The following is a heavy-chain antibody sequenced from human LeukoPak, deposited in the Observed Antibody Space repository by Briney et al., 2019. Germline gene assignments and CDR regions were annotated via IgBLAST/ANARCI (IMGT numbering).Heavy chain of an antibody. V-gene: IGHV1-2*02. CDR1: GYTFTGYY. CDR3: ARALFTKYRSGSNY. CDR2: INPNSGGT. J-gene: IGHJ4*02. Sequence: ASVKVSCEASGYTFTGYYMHWVRQAPGQGLEWMGWINPNSGGTNYAQKFQGRVTMTRDTSISTAYMELSRLGSDDTAVYYCARALFTKYRSGSNYWGQGTLVTVSS. D-gene: IGHD3-22*01.